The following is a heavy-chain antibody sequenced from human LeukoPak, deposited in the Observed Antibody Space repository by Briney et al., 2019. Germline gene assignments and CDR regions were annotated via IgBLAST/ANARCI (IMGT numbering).Heavy chain of an antibody. D-gene: IGHD3-16*02. V-gene: IGHV4-34*01. CDR3: ARGGSSVWGSYRWKGDAFDI. Sequence: SETLSLTCAVYGGSFSGHYWSWIRQPPGKGLEWIGEINHSGSTNYNPSLKSRVTISVDTSKNQFSLKLSSVTAADTAVYYCARGGSSVWGSYRWKGDAFDIWGQGTMVTVSS. CDR1: GGSFSGHY. CDR2: INHSGST. J-gene: IGHJ3*02.